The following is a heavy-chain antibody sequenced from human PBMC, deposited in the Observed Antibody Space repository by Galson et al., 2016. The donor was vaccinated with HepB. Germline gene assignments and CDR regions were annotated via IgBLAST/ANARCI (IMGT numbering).Heavy chain of an antibody. D-gene: IGHD4-17*01. CDR2: IDPDDSYT. V-gene: IGHV5-10-1*01. Sequence: QSGAEVKEPGESLRISCQGSGYRLTDYWITWVRQVPGKGLQWMGRIDPDDSYTNYSPSFLGHVTISVDKSINTAYLQWSTLKASDTAIYYCARALEYGSRNYYDYYAMDVWGPGTTVIVSS. CDR1: GYRLTDYW. J-gene: IGHJ6*02. CDR3: ARALEYGSRNYYDYYAMDV.